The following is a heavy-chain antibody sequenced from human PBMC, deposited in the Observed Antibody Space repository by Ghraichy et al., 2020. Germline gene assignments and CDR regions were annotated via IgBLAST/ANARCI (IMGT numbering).Heavy chain of an antibody. Sequence: GGSLRLSCSASGFTFSSYSMHWVRQAPGKGLECVAAINSNGGSTYYADSVKGRFTISRDNSKNTLYLQMSSLRAEDTAVYYCANADLRYFDWLLTVDAFDIWGPGKRVTVSS. CDR3: ANADLRYFDWLLTVDAFDI. D-gene: IGHD3-9*01. CDR2: INSNGGST. V-gene: IGHV3-64D*06. J-gene: IGHJ3*02. CDR1: GFTFSSYS.